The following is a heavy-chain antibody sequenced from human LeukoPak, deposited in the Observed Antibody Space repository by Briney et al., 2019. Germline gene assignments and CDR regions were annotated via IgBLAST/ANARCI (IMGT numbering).Heavy chain of an antibody. V-gene: IGHV4-4*07. Sequence: SETLSLTCAVYGGSFSGYYWSWIRQPPGKGLEWIGRIYTSGSTNYNPSLKSRVTMSVDASKNQFSLKLSSVTAADTAVYYCAREDTAMVHPWGQGTLVTVSS. CDR2: IYTSGST. D-gene: IGHD5-18*01. CDR3: AREDTAMVHP. J-gene: IGHJ5*02. CDR1: GGSFSGYY.